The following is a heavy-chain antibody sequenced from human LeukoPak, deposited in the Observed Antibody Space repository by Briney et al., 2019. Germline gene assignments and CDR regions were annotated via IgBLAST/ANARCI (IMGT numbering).Heavy chain of an antibody. D-gene: IGHD5-12*01. CDR2: ISYDGSNK. CDR3: AKSCSGYEALGY. Sequence: GGSLRLSCAASGFTFSSYAMHWVRQAPGKGLEWVAVISYDGSNKYYADSVKGRFTISRDNSKNTLYLQMNSLRAEDTAVYYCAKSCSGYEALGYWGQGTLVTVSS. CDR1: GFTFSSYA. J-gene: IGHJ4*02. V-gene: IGHV3-30*04.